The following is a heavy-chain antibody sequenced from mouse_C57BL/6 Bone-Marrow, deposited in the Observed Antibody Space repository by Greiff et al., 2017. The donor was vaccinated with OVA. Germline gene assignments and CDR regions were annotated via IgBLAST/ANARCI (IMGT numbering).Heavy chain of an antibody. CDR1: GFSLTSYA. D-gene: IGHD1-1*01. CDR2: IWTGGGT. J-gene: IGHJ3*01. CDR3: ARSPHYYGSSSAWFAY. V-gene: IGHV2-9-1*01. Sequence: VQVVESGPGLVAPSQSLSITCTVSGFSLTSYAISWVRQPPGKGLEWLGVIWTGGGTNYNSALKSRLSISKDNSKSQVFLKMNSLQTDDTARYYCARSPHYYGSSSAWFAYWGQGTLVTVSA.